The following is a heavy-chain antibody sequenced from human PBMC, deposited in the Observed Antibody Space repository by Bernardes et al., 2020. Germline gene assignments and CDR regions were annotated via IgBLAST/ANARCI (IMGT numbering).Heavy chain of an antibody. CDR3: ARGGVDIVATIGPRGYYFDY. D-gene: IGHD5-12*01. V-gene: IGHV4-34*01. Sequence: SETLSLTCAVYGGSFSGYYWSWIRQPPGKGLEWIGEINHSGSTNYNPSLKSRVTISVDTSKNQFSLKLSSVTAADTAVYYCARGGVDIVATIGPRGYYFDYWGQGTLVTVSS. J-gene: IGHJ4*02. CDR2: INHSGST. CDR1: GGSFSGYY.